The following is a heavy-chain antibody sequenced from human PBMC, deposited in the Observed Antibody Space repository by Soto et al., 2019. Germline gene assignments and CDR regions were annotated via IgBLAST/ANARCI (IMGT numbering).Heavy chain of an antibody. V-gene: IGHV1-69*02. CDR3: ASVVARHSAAGSYFQS. CDR1: GGTLSSYP. J-gene: IGHJ4*02. Sequence: QVQLVQSGAEVRKPESSVKVSCRASGGTLSSYPISWVRQAPGQGLEWMGRIVPILRIANYAQKFQGRVTITAHTSTNTAYMELSSLTYADTDVYYCASVVARHSAAGSYFQSWGKGTLVSV. D-gene: IGHD6-25*01. CDR2: IVPILRIA.